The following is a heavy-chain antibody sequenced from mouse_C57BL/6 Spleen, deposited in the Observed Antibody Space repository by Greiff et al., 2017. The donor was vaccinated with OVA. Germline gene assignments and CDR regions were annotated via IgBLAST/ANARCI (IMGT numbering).Heavy chain of an antibody. Sequence: QVQLQQSGPELVKPGASVKISCKASGYAFSSSWMNWVKQRPGKGLEWIGRIYPGDGDTNYNGKFKGKATLTADKSSSTAYMQLSSLTSEDSAVYFCAREGYYGSSPFDYWGQGTTLTVSS. CDR3: AREGYYGSSPFDY. J-gene: IGHJ2*01. D-gene: IGHD1-1*01. V-gene: IGHV1-82*01. CDR2: IYPGDGDT. CDR1: GYAFSSSW.